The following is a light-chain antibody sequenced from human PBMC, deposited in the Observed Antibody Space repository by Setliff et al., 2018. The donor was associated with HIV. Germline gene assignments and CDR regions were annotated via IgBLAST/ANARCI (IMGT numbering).Light chain of an antibody. CDR1: SSDVGGYNY. CDR3: CSYADNFNYV. J-gene: IGLJ1*01. Sequence: QSVLAQPRSVSGSPGQSVTTSCTGSSSDVGGYNYVSWYQQHPGKAPKVMIYDVSKRPSGVPDRFSGSKSDNTASLTISGLQAEDEADYYCCSYADNFNYVFGGGTKVTVL. V-gene: IGLV2-11*01. CDR2: DVS.